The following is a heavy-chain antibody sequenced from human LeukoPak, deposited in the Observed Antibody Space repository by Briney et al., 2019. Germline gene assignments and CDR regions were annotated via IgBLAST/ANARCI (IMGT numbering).Heavy chain of an antibody. CDR1: GYSISSGYY. V-gene: IGHV4-38-2*01. J-gene: IGHJ4*02. D-gene: IGHD2-2*01. CDR2: IYTSGST. Sequence: SETLSLTCAVSGYSISSGYYWGRIRQPPGKGLEWIGRIYTSGSTNYNPSLKSRVTISVDTSKNQFSLKLSSVTAADTAVYYSARGGYCSSTSCYDYWGQGTLVTVSS. CDR3: ARGGYCSSTSCYDY.